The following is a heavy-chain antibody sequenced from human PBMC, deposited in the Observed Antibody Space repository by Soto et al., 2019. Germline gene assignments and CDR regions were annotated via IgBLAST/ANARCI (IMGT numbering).Heavy chain of an antibody. CDR3: ARGYYTSWYWFDR. V-gene: IGHV4-61*08. D-gene: IGHD6-13*01. Sequence: QVQLQESGPGLVKPSETLSLTCTVSVSGGSVSTGVHYWSWIRQPPGQGLEWIGYIYYSGGTNYNPSLKSRVTISVDTSKNQFSLKLTSVTAADTAVYYCARGYYTSWYWFDRWGRGTLVTVSS. J-gene: IGHJ2*01. CDR1: GGSVSTGVHY. CDR2: IYYSGGT.